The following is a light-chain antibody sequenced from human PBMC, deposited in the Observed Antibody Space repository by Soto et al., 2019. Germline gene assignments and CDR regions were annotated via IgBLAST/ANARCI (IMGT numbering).Light chain of an antibody. V-gene: IGKV3-20*01. Sequence: IVLTQSPGTLSLSPGERGTLSCRASQHIASSYLAWYQQKRGQPPRLLIYGASTRASGIPDRFSGSGAGTDVNLTISRLEPEDFAVYYCQLYGGSPIFSFGPGTKVDIK. CDR2: GAS. CDR3: QLYGGSPIFS. J-gene: IGKJ3*01. CDR1: QHIASSY.